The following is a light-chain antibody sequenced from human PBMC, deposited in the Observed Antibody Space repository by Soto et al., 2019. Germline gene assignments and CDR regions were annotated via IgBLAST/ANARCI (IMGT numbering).Light chain of an antibody. V-gene: IGLV2-14*03. CDR3: SSYTNTNTLV. CDR2: NVN. Sequence: QSALTQVASVSGSPGQSITISCTGTSSDVGGYDYVSWYQQHPGKAPKLMIYNVNYRPSGVSNRFSGSKSGNTASLTISGLQAEDEANYYCSSYTNTNTLVFGRGTKLTVL. CDR1: SSDVGGYDY. J-gene: IGLJ2*01.